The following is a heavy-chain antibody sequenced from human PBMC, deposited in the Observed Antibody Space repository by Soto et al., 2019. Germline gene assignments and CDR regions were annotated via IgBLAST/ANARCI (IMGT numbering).Heavy chain of an antibody. Sequence: GESLKISCKGSGYSFTSYWITWVRQMPGKGLEWMGRIDPSDSYTNYSPSFQGHVTISADTSISTAYLQWSSLKASDTAIYYCARQEYTISFGVDVWGQGTAVTVSS. CDR3: ARQEYTISFGVDV. V-gene: IGHV5-10-1*01. J-gene: IGHJ6*02. CDR1: GYSFTSYW. D-gene: IGHD6-6*01. CDR2: IDPSDSYT.